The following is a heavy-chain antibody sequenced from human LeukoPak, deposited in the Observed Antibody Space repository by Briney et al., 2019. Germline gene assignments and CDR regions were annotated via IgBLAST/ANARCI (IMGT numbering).Heavy chain of an antibody. V-gene: IGHV4-34*01. CDR1: GGSFSGYY. D-gene: IGHD2-2*01. CDR2: INHSGST. J-gene: IGHJ4*02. Sequence: SETLSLTCAVYGGSFSGYYWSWIRQPPGKGLEWIGKINHSGSTNYNPSLKSRVTISVDTSKNQFSLKLSSVTAADTAVYYCARGLVVPAAVDYWGQGTLVTVSS. CDR3: ARGLVVPAAVDY.